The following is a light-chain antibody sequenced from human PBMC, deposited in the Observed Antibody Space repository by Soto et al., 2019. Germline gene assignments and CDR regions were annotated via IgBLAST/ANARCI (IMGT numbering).Light chain of an antibody. CDR2: DAS. CDR3: QQRSDWPPGT. J-gene: IGKJ4*01. CDR1: QGVGSY. V-gene: IGKV3-11*01. Sequence: EIVLTQFPATLSLSPGERATLSCRASQGVGSYLAWYQQKPDQAPRLLIYDASHRATDIPARFSGSGSGTDFTLTISSLEPEDFAVYYCQQRSDWPPGTFGGGTKV.